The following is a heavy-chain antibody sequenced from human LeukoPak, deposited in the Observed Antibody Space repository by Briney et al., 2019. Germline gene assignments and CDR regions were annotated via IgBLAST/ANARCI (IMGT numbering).Heavy chain of an antibody. J-gene: IGHJ3*02. CDR1: GFTFSPYA. D-gene: IGHD5-18*01. V-gene: IGHV3-23*01. Sequence: GGSLRLSCTVSGFTFSPYAMSWVRQAPGKGLEWVSGISDRGDNTYYADSVKGRFTISRDNSKNTLYLQMNSLRAEDTAVYYCAKSGYSYGIRDAFDIWGQGTMVTVSS. CDR2: ISDRGDNT. CDR3: AKSGYSYGIRDAFDI.